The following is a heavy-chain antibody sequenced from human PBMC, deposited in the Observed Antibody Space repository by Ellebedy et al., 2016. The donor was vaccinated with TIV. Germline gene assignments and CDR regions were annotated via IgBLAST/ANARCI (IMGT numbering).Heavy chain of an antibody. CDR3: ARVSNLKGADY. CDR1: GGSFSGYF. J-gene: IGHJ4*02. D-gene: IGHD3-16*01. CDR2: INHGGST. V-gene: IGHV4-34*01. Sequence: MPSETLSLTCAAHGGSFSGYFWTWIRQPPGKGREWIGEINHGGSTNYNPSLKSRVSISVDTSKSQFSLKLTSVTAADTAVYYCARVSNLKGADYWGQGTLVTVSS.